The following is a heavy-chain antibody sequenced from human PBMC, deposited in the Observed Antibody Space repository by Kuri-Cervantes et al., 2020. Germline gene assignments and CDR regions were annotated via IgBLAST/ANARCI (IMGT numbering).Heavy chain of an antibody. CDR1: GFTFSSYS. D-gene: IGHD3-16*01. CDR3: ARDRFQSRPPYYYGMDV. J-gene: IGHJ6*02. Sequence: GESLKISCAASGFTFSSYSMNWVRQAPGKGLEWVSSISSSSSYIYYADSVKGRFAISRDNAKNSLYLQMNSLRAEDTAVYYCARDRFQSRPPYYYGMDVRGQGTTVTVSS. V-gene: IGHV3-21*01. CDR2: ISSSSSYI.